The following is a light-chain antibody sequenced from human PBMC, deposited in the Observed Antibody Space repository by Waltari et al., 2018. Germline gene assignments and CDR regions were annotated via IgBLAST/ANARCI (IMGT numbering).Light chain of an antibody. CDR3: QQSYTTPLT. CDR1: QSISSY. V-gene: IGKV1-39*01. J-gene: IGKJ4*01. CDR2: AAS. Sequence: DIQMTQSPSSLSASVGDRVTITCRASQSISSYLNWYQQKPGKAPKVLIYAASRLQSGVPSRFSGSRSGTDFTLTISSLQPEDFATYYCQQSYTTPLTFGGGTKVEIK.